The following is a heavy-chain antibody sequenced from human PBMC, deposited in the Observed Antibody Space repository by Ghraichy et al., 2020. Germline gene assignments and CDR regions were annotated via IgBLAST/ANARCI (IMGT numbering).Heavy chain of an antibody. CDR1: GFNLSSSW. CDR3: ARDRAYKCFDY. D-gene: IGHD5-24*01. J-gene: IGHJ4*02. Sequence: GESLNISCVASGFNLSSSWMNWVRQAPGKGLEWVAGLKDDGSVKYYVDSVKGRFTISRDNAKRTLYLQMNSLRAEDTAFYYCARDRAYKCFDYWGQGTLVTVSS. CDR2: LKDDGSVK. V-gene: IGHV3-7*03.